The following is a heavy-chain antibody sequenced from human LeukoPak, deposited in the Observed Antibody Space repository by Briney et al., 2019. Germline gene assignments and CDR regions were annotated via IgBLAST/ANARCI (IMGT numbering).Heavy chain of an antibody. CDR3: ARVRHIRYFDWPIRGYFDY. CDR1: GYSFTSYW. D-gene: IGHD3-9*01. Sequence: LGESLKISCKGSGYSFTSYWISWVRQMPGKGLEWMGRIDPSDSYTNYSPSFQGNVTISADKSISTAYLQWSSLKASDTAMYYCARVRHIRYFDWPIRGYFDYWGQGTLVTVSS. CDR2: IDPSDSYT. J-gene: IGHJ4*02. V-gene: IGHV5-10-1*01.